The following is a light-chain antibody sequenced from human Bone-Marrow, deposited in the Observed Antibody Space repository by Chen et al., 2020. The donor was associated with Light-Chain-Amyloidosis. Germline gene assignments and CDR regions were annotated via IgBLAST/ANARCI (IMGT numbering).Light chain of an antibody. Sequence: QSALTQPASVSGSPGQSLTIPCTGTSSYVGGDNHVSWYQQPPDKAPKLMIYEVTNRPSWVPDRFSGSKSDNTASLTISGLQTEDEADYFCSSYTITSTLVFGSGTRVTVL. CDR1: SSYVGGDNH. CDR3: SSYTITSTLV. J-gene: IGLJ1*01. V-gene: IGLV2-14*01. CDR2: EVT.